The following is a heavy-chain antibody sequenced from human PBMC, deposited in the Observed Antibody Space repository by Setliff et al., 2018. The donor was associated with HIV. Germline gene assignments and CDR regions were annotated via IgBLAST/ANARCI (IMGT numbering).Heavy chain of an antibody. CDR3: ARWVTMVRGAIMEAWLDP. CDR1: GFIFSSYA. CDR2: ISGSGANT. Sequence: GGSLRLSCAASGFIFSSYAMSWVRQAPGKGLEWVSAISGSGANTYYADSVKGRFTISRHNVENSLFLQMDSLRAEDTAVYYCARWVTMVRGAIMEAWLDPWGQGTLVTVSS. V-gene: IGHV3-23*01. J-gene: IGHJ5*02. D-gene: IGHD3-10*01.